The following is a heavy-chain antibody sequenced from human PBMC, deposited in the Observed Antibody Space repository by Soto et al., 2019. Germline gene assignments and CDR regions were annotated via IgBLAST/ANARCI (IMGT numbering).Heavy chain of an antibody. J-gene: IGHJ4*02. CDR2: ISGSGGST. V-gene: IGHV3-23*01. Sequence: GGSLRLSCAASGFTFSSYAMSWVRQAPGKGLEWVSAISGSGGSTYYADSVKGRFTISRDNSKNTLYLQMNSLRAEDTAVYYCANFGMPTPKYSSSSERRPWVFDYWGQGTLVTVSS. CDR1: GFTFSSYA. D-gene: IGHD6-6*01. CDR3: ANFGMPTPKYSSSSERRPWVFDY.